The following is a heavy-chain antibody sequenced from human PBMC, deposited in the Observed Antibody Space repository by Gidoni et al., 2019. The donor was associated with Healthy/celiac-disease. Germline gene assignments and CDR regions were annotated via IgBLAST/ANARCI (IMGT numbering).Heavy chain of an antibody. CDR1: GGSISSSRYY. CDR2: IYYSGGP. D-gene: IGHD2-2*01. CDR3: ARHIRKGYCSSTSCRTYNWFDP. V-gene: IGHV4-39*01. J-gene: IGHJ5*02. Sequence: QLQLQESGPGLVKPSETLSLTCTVSGGSISSSRYYWGWIRQPPGKGLEWIGSIYYSGGPYYNPSLKSRVTISVDTSKNQFSLKLSSVTAADTAVYYCARHIRKGYCSSTSCRTYNWFDPWGQGTLVTVSS.